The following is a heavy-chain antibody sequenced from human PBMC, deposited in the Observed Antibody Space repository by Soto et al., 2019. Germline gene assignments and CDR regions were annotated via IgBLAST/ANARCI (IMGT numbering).Heavy chain of an antibody. D-gene: IGHD6-6*01. J-gene: IGHJ5*02. Sequence: GGSLRLSCGASGFTFSSYGMHWVRQAPGKGLEWVAVISYDGSNKYYADSVKGRFTISRDNSKNTLYLQMNSLRAEDTAVYYCAKGYSSSSAWFDPWGQGTLVTV. CDR3: AKGYSSSSAWFDP. CDR1: GFTFSSYG. CDR2: ISYDGSNK. V-gene: IGHV3-30*18.